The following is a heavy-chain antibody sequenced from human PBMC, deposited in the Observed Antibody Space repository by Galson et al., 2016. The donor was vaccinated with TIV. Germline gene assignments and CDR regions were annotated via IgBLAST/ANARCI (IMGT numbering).Heavy chain of an antibody. J-gene: IGHJ4*02. D-gene: IGHD7-27*01. Sequence: SLRLSCAASGFSFSSLSMHWVRQAPGKELEWVSSIGNTGSLKQYPDSLKGQFTISRDNARNSVFLPMNSLRAEETAVYYWARDHPHGWGFDCWGQGTLVTVTS. CDR2: IGNTGSLK. CDR3: ARDHPHGWGFDC. V-gene: IGHV3-21*01. CDR1: GFSFSSLS.